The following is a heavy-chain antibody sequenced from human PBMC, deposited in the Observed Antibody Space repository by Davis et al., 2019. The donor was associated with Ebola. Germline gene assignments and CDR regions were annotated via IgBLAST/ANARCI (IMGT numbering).Heavy chain of an antibody. CDR3: TTTTTASDY. CDR2: IKQDGSEK. D-gene: IGHD4-11*01. CDR1: GFTFSSYG. V-gene: IGHV3-7*03. Sequence: GESLKISCAASGFTFSSYGMHWVRQAPGKGLEWVANIKQDGSEKYYVDSVKGRFTISRDNAKNSLYLQMNSLRAEDTAVYYCTTTTTASDYWGQGTLVTVSS. J-gene: IGHJ4*02.